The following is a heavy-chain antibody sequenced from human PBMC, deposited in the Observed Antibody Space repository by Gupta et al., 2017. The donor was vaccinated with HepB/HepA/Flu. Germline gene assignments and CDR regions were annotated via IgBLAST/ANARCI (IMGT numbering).Heavy chain of an antibody. J-gene: IGHJ6*02. CDR2: ISYDGSNK. Sequence: QLQLVESGGGVVQPGRSLRLSCADSGLTFSSYGMHWLRQAPGKGLEWVAVISYDGSNKYYAGSVKGRFTISRDNSKNTLYLQMNSLRAEDTAVYDCGREIVVGAGGMDVWGQGTTVTVSS. D-gene: IGHD2-2*01. V-gene: IGHV3-30*03. CDR3: GREIVVGAGGMDV. CDR1: GLTFSSYG.